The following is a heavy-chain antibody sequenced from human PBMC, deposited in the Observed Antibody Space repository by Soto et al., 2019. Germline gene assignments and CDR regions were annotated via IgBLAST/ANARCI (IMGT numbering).Heavy chain of an antibody. D-gene: IGHD1-7*01. CDR1: GFTFSSYA. CDR2: ISDDGSNK. V-gene: IGHV3-30-3*01. J-gene: IGHJ6*02. CDR3: ARDHGGTTLSYHVRDV. Sequence: QVHLVESGGGVVQPGRSLRLSCAASGFTFSSYAMHWVRQAPGQGLEWVGRISDDGSNKYYADSVKGRFTISRDNSKNTLYLQMNSLRPEDTAVYHCARDHGGTTLSYHVRDVRGQRTAATVSS.